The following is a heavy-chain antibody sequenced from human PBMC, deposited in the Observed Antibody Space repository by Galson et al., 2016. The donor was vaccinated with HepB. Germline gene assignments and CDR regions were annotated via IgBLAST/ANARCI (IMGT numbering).Heavy chain of an antibody. Sequence: TLSLTCTVSGGSITTGGHYWSWLRQHPGRGLEFIGYILYTGSVHSNPSLKSRVSISVDTPKNQFSMNLTSVNAADTAVYFCAKGPTQQWPGRIFFDIWGRGTMIAVSS. V-gene: IGHV4-31*03. CDR2: ILYTGSV. D-gene: IGHD6-19*01. J-gene: IGHJ3*02. CDR1: GGSITTGGHY. CDR3: AKGPTQQWPGRIFFDI.